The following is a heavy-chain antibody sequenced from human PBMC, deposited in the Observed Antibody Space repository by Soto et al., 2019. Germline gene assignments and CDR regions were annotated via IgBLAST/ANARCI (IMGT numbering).Heavy chain of an antibody. V-gene: IGHV4-34*01. CDR2: INHSGST. CDR3: ARGGTPMTRYYYGMDV. J-gene: IGHJ6*02. D-gene: IGHD5-18*01. CDR1: GGSFSGYY. Sequence: PSETLSLTCAVYGGSFSGYYWNWIRQPPGKGLEWIGEINHSGSTNYNPSLKSRVTTSVDTSKNQFSLKLSSVTAADTAVYYCARGGTPMTRYYYGMDVWGQGTTVTVSS.